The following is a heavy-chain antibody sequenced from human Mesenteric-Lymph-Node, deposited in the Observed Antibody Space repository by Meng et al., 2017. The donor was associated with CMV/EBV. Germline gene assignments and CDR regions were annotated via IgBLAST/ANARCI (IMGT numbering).Heavy chain of an antibody. J-gene: IGHJ6*02. CDR3: ARASSSWTSYYYYGMDV. CDR1: GYTFTNHW. D-gene: IGHD6-13*01. CDR2: IYPGDSDT. V-gene: IGHV5-51*01. Sequence: GGSLRLSCTAYGYTFTNHWIGWVRQMPGKGLEWMGTIYPGDSDTRYSPSFQGQVTISADKSISTAYLQWSSLKASDTAMYYCARASSSWTSYYYYGMDVWGQGTTVTVSS.